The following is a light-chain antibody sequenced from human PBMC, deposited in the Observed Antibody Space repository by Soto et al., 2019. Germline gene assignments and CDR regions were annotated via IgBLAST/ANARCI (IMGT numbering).Light chain of an antibody. CDR1: QSVSRSY. CDR2: GAS. V-gene: IGKV3-20*01. Sequence: EIVLTQTPATLSLSPGERATLSCRASQSVSRSYLAWYQQKPGQAPRLLIYGASSRPTGIPDRFSGSGSGTEFTLTIRRLEPEDFAVYYCQQYGSSSTCGQGTRREIK. J-gene: IGKJ5*01. CDR3: QQYGSSST.